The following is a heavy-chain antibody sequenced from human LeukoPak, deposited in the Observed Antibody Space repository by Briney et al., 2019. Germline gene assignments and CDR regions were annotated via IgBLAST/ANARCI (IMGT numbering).Heavy chain of an antibody. D-gene: IGHD6-19*01. J-gene: IGHJ4*02. V-gene: IGHV3-23*01. CDR2: ISGSGGST. CDR1: GFIFNNYT. CDR3: AKDRRGAVAGDSLDY. Sequence: PGGSLRLSCAASGFIFNNYTMNWVRQAPGKGLEWVSAISGSGGSTYYADSVKGRFTISRDNSKNTLYLQMNSLRAEDTAVYYCAKDRRGAVAGDSLDYWGQGTLVTVSS.